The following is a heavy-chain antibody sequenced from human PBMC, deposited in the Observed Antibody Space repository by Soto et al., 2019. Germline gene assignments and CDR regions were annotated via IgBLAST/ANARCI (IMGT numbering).Heavy chain of an antibody. V-gene: IGHV3-23*01. CDR2: ISNSGDST. CDR3: VKDERLS. J-gene: IGHJ5*02. D-gene: IGHD6-25*01. Sequence: EVQLLESGGGLEQPGGSLRLSCAASGFTFSGYYMSWVRQAPGKGLEWVSAISNSGDSTHYADSVKGRFTISRDNSKNTLYLQMNSLTAEDTAVYYCVKDERLSWGQGTLVTVSS. CDR1: GFTFSGYY.